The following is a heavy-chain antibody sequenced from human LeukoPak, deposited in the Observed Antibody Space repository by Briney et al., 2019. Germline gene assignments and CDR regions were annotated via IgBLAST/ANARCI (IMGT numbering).Heavy chain of an antibody. CDR1: GYTFTSYG. V-gene: IGHV1-2*02. J-gene: IGHJ3*02. CDR2: INPYSGGT. Sequence: ASVKVSCKASGYTFTSYGISWVRQAPGQGLEWMGWINPYSGGTNYAQEFQGRVTLTRDTSISTAYMELRSLRSDDTAVYYCARLVGYYYDSSPLTGAFDIWGQGTMVTVSS. CDR3: ARLVGYYYDSSPLTGAFDI. D-gene: IGHD3-22*01.